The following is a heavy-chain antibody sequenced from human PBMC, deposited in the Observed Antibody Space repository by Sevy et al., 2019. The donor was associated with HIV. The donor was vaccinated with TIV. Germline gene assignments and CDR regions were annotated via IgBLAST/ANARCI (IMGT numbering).Heavy chain of an antibody. D-gene: IGHD3-3*01. CDR3: ARELRISDFWSGYIAMDV. Sequence: ASVKVSCKASGGTFSSYAISWVRQAPGQGLEWMGGIIPIFGTANYAQKFQGRVTITADESTSTAYMELSSLRSEDTAVYYCARELRISDFWSGYIAMDVWGQGTTVTVSS. CDR2: IIPIFGTA. CDR1: GGTFSSYA. J-gene: IGHJ6*02. V-gene: IGHV1-69*13.